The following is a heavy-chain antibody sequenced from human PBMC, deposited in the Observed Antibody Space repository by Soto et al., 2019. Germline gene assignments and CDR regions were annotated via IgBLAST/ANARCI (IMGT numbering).Heavy chain of an antibody. J-gene: IGHJ4*02. CDR1: GFTFSSYA. V-gene: IGHV3-23*01. Sequence: GGSLRLSCAASGFTFSSYAMSWVRQAPGKGLEWVSAISGSGGSTYYADSVKGRFTISRDNSKNTLYLQMNSLRAEDTAVYYCAKDKIWHGGNLRMYYFDYWGQGPFGTGSS. CDR2: ISGSGGST. D-gene: IGHD2-15*01. CDR3: AKDKIWHGGNLRMYYFDY.